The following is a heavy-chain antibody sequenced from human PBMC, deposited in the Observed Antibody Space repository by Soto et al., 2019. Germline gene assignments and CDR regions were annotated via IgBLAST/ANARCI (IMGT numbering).Heavy chain of an antibody. V-gene: IGHV1-18*01. CDR1: GYTFTSYG. CDR2: ISAYNGNT. CDR3: ASGAARPHY. Sequence: QVQLVQSGAEVKKPGSSVKVSCKASGYTFTSYGISWVRQAPVQGLEWMGWISAYNGNTNYAQKLQGRVTMTTDTATITAYMEPRSLRSEDTAVYYCASGAARPHYWGKGTLVTVS. J-gene: IGHJ4*02. D-gene: IGHD6-6*01.